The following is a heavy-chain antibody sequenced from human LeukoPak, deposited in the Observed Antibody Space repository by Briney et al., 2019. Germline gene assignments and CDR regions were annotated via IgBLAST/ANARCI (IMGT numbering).Heavy chain of an antibody. Sequence: SETLSLTCTVSGGSISNTDHYWGWIRQPPGKGLEWLGSIYYSGITYYNPAQKSRVTLCVDTSKNQFSLNLTSLTAADATVYSCSRRAVAGTAAFDVWGQGTMVTVSS. CDR1: GGSISNTDHY. V-gene: IGHV4-39*01. D-gene: IGHD6-19*01. CDR2: IYYSGIT. J-gene: IGHJ3*01. CDR3: SRRAVAGTAAFDV.